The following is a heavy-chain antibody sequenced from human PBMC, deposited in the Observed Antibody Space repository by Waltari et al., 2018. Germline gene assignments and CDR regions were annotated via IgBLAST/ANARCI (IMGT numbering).Heavy chain of an antibody. CDR2: INKDGSIV. J-gene: IGHJ4*02. Sequence: DVQVVESGGGLVQPGGSLRLSCVGCGINFSKYFIHWVRQPPGKGPVWVARINKDGSIVNYAASVKGRFTISRDNAKSTVYLQMNSLRGDDTALYYCLNYDFDSWGQGALVTVSS. D-gene: IGHD1-7*01. CDR1: GINFSKYF. CDR3: LNYDFDS. V-gene: IGHV3-74*01.